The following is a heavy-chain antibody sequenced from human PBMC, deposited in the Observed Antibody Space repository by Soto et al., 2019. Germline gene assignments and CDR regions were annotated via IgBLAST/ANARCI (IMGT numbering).Heavy chain of an antibody. CDR3: VRHCDK. CDR2: INGDGCST. CDR1: GFNFSTYC. Sequence: EVQLVESGGAVVQPGGYLRLSCAASGFNFSTYCMHWVLRPPGKGLVWVARINGDGCSTTYADSVKGRFTISRDNGKNTLYLQMNSLRADDTAVYYGVRHCDKWGQGTMVTVSS. J-gene: IGHJ4*02. V-gene: IGHV3-74*01.